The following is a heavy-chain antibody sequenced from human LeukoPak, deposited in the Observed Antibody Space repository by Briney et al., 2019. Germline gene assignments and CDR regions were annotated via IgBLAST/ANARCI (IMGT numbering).Heavy chain of an antibody. Sequence: GASVKVSCKASGGTFSSYAIRWGRQAPGQGLEWMGGIIPIFGTANYAQKFQGRGTITTDESTRTPLTELSRPRSQEPAEYYCARDGMEPRYYFDYWGQGTQVTFSS. CDR1: GGTFSSYA. D-gene: IGHD1-14*01. CDR2: IIPIFGTA. CDR3: ARDGMEPRYYFDY. J-gene: IGHJ4*02. V-gene: IGHV1-69*05.